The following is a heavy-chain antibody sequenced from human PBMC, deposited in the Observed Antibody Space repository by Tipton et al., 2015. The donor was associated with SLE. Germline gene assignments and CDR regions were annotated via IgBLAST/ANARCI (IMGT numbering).Heavy chain of an antibody. J-gene: IGHJ3*02. Sequence: LSLTCAVYGGSFSGYYWSWIRQPPGKGLEWIGEINHSGSTNYNPPLKSRVTISVDTSKNQFSLKLSSVTAADTAVYYCASGYCGGDCYRAFDIWGQGTMVTVSS. CDR1: GGSFSGYY. CDR3: ASGYCGGDCYRAFDI. CDR2: INHSGST. V-gene: IGHV4-34*01. D-gene: IGHD2-21*01.